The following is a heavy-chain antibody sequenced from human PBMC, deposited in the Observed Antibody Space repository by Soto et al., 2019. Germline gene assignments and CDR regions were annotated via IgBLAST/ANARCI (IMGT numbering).Heavy chain of an antibody. CDR2: IIPIIGVT. V-gene: IGHV1-69*17. CDR1: GDTFNSYV. D-gene: IGHD3-16*01. J-gene: IGHJ4*02. CDR3: ARESLGAKGADH. Sequence: QVQLVQSGAEVKRPGSSVKVSCESSGDTFNSYVISWVRQAPGQGLEWMGGIIPIIGVTHYAQKFQGRVTISALSSTGTAYMEWANLGFEHKALYYCARESLGAKGADHWGQGTLVTVAS.